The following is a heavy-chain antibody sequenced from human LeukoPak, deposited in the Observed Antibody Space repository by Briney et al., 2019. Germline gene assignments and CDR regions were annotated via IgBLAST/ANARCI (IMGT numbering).Heavy chain of an antibody. CDR3: AKEEGGTIAVEYYFDY. J-gene: IGHJ4*02. V-gene: IGHV3-74*01. D-gene: IGHD6-19*01. CDR2: INSDGSST. Sequence: GGSLRLSCAASGFTFSSYWMHWVRQAPGKGLVWVSRINSDGSSTSYADSVKGRFTISRDNSKNTLYLQMNSLRAEDTAVYYCAKEEGGTIAVEYYFDYWGQGTLVTVSS. CDR1: GFTFSSYW.